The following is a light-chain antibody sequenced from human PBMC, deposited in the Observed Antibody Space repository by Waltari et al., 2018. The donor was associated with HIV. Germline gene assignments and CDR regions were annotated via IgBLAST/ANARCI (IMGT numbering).Light chain of an antibody. CDR2: EVS. V-gene: IGLV2-8*01. Sequence: QSALTHPRSSSGSPGQSVTIPCTGTSSHLGGFNYTSWYQQHPGKAPKLMIYEVSKRPSGVPDRFSGSKSCNTASLTVSGLQAEDEADYYCSSYAGSNLYVFETGTKVTVL. CDR1: SSHLGGFNY. CDR3: SSYAGSNLYV. J-gene: IGLJ1*01.